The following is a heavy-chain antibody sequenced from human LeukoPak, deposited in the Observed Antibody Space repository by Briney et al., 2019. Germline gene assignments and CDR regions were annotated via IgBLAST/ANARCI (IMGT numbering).Heavy chain of an antibody. J-gene: IGHJ4*02. CDR2: IYYSGST. V-gene: IGHV4-61*01. Sequence: SETLSLTCTVSGGSFSGGSYYWSWIRQPPGTGLEWIGYIYYSGSTNYNPSLKSRVTISVDTSKNQFSLKLSSVTAADTAVYYCARQYSGSFDYWGQGTLVTVSS. CDR3: ARQYSGSFDY. D-gene: IGHD1-26*01. CDR1: GGSFSGGSYY.